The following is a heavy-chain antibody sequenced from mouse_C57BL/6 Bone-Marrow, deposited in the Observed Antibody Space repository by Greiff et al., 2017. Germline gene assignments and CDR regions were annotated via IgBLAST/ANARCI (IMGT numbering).Heavy chain of an antibody. Sequence: VQLKQPGAELVRPGASVKLSCKASGFNIKDDYMHWVKQRPEQGLEWSGWIAPDDGDTEYASQFQGKATITADTSTNTAYLQRSSLTSEDNAVYYCTTVFDFSNWGFAYWGQGTLVTVSA. CDR2: IAPDDGDT. J-gene: IGHJ3*01. D-gene: IGHD2-5*01. V-gene: IGHV14-4*01. CDR1: GFNIKDDY. CDR3: TTVFDFSNWGFAY.